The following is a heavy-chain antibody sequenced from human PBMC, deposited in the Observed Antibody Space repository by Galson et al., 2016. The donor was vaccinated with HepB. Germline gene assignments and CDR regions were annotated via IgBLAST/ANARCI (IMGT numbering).Heavy chain of an antibody. D-gene: IGHD4-17*01. J-gene: IGHJ4*02. CDR1: GYTFSGFY. V-gene: IGHV1-2*02. CDR2: INPNSGVT. CDR3: AREAKPYGDIDS. Sequence: SGKVACKASGYTFSGFYIHWVRQAPGQGLEWMGWINPNSGVTTYAQKFQGRVTMTRDTSISTVYMELSSLRSDDTAMYYCAREAKPYGDIDSWGQGTLVTVSS.